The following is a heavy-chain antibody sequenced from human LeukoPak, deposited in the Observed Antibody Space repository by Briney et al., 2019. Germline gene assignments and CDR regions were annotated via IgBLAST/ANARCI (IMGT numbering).Heavy chain of an antibody. CDR3: ARDRSDQYAFDI. CDR2: THYTGST. CDR1: GVSIRSYY. Sequence: SETLSLTCTVYGVSIRSYYCSWIRQSPGQGLEWIGYTHYTGSTNYNPSLKSRVTIPVDTSKNQFSLKLNSVSAADTAVYYCARDRSDQYAFDIWGQGTTVTVSP. D-gene: IGHD2-2*01. V-gene: IGHV4-59*01. J-gene: IGHJ3*02.